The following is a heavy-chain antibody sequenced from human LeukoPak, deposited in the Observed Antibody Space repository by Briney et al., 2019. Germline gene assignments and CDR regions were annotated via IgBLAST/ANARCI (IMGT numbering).Heavy chain of an antibody. J-gene: IGHJ4*02. Sequence: SETLSLTCTVSGGSISSYYWSWIRQPPGKGLEWIGYIYYSGSTNYNPSLKSRVTISVDTSKNQFSLKLSSVTAADTAVYYCARDMKWELSGGQGTLVTVSS. CDR3: ARDMKWELS. V-gene: IGHV4-59*12. CDR1: GGSISSYY. CDR2: IYYSGST. D-gene: IGHD1-26*01.